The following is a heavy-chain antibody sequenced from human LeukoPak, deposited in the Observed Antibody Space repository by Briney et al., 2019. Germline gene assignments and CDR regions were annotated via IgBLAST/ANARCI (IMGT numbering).Heavy chain of an antibody. V-gene: IGHV3-23*01. CDR1: GFTFSSYG. CDR2: ISGSGGST. Sequence: GGSLRLSCAASGFTFSSYGMSWVRQAPGKGLEWVSAISGSGGSTYYADSVKGRFTISRDNSKNTLYLQMNSLRAEDTAVYYCARVRYQWLVPFDYWGQGTLVTVSS. D-gene: IGHD6-19*01. CDR3: ARVRYQWLVPFDY. J-gene: IGHJ4*02.